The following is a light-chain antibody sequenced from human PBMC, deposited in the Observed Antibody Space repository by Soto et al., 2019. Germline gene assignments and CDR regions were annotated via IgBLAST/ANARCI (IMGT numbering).Light chain of an antibody. J-gene: IGKJ4*01. CDR1: PNVKTR. V-gene: IGKV3-15*01. CDR2: DAF. Sequence: EKVMTQSPATLSVSPGERATLSCRASPNVKTRLAWYQQKPGQAPRLLIFDAFTRATGIPARFSGSASGTDFTLTISSLQSEDSAVYYCQQYDEWPLTFGGGTKVEIK. CDR3: QQYDEWPLT.